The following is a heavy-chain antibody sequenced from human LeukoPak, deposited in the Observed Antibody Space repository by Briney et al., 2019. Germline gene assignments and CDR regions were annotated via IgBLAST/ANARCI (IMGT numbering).Heavy chain of an antibody. Sequence: GGSLRLSCAASGFTFSSYAMSWVRQAPGKGLEWVSAISGSGGSTYYADSVKGRFTISRDNAKNSLYLQMNSLRAEDTAVYYCARPVRGVIKGWFDPWGQGTLVTVSS. J-gene: IGHJ5*02. CDR2: ISGSGGST. CDR1: GFTFSSYA. D-gene: IGHD3-10*02. V-gene: IGHV3-23*01. CDR3: ARPVRGVIKGWFDP.